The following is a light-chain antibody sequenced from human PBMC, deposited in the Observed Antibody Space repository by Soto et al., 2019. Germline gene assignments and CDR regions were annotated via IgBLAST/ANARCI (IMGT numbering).Light chain of an antibody. V-gene: IGKV3-20*01. CDR3: KQYSSSPPIT. Sequence: EIVLTQSPGTLSLSPGERATISCRASESVIKYLAWYQQKPGQAPRLLIHGASSRATGIPDRFSGSGSGTDFPLTINRLEPEDFAVYYCKQYSSSPPITFGQGKRLEIK. CDR2: GAS. J-gene: IGKJ5*01. CDR1: ESVIKY.